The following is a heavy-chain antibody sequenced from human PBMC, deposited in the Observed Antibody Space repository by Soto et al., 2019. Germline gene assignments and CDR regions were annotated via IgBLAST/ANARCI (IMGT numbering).Heavy chain of an antibody. D-gene: IGHD3-9*01. CDR2: IIPILGTA. J-gene: IGHJ4*02. Sequence: GASVKVSCKASGGTFSSYAISWVRQAPGQGLEWMGGIIPILGTANYAQKFQGRVTITADESTSTAYMELSSLRSEDTAVYYCARDEYFDWLPPYYWGQGTQVTVSS. CDR3: ARDEYFDWLPPYY. CDR1: GGTFSSYA. V-gene: IGHV1-69*13.